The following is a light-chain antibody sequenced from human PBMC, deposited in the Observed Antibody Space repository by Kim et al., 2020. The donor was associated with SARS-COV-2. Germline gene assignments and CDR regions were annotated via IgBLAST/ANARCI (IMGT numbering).Light chain of an antibody. J-gene: IGKJ1*01. CDR1: QGISNY. CDR3: QQYNVDPWT. CDR2: AAS. V-gene: IGKV1-9*01. Sequence: DIQLTQSPSFLSASVGDRVTITCRASQGISNYLAWYQQSPGKAPNLLIYAASTLQSGVPSRFSGSGSETEFTLTISSLQPEDFATYFCQQYNVDPWTFGQGTKVDIK.